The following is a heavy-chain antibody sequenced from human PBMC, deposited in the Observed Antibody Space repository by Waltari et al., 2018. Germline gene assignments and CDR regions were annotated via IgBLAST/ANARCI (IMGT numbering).Heavy chain of an antibody. CDR2: IHYRGSA. CDR3: ARRRSPTLVGGPFDI. Sequence: QVQLQESGPGLVKPSETLSLTCTVSNGSLSTYYWSWIRQSPGKGLEWIAYIHYRGSANYDPSLKSRVTMSVDTSKNEFSLRLNSVTAADTAVYYCARRRSPTLVGGPFDIWGLGTVVTVAS. J-gene: IGHJ3*02. V-gene: IGHV4-59*08. CDR1: NGSLSTYY. D-gene: IGHD2-15*01.